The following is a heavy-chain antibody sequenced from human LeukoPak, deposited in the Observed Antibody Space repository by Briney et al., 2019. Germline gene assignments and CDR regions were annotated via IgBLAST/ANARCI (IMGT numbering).Heavy chain of an antibody. D-gene: IGHD2-2*01. J-gene: IGHJ6*02. CDR2: IWYDGSNK. CDR1: GFTFSSYA. CDR3: ARGGAYQLPRKGMDV. Sequence: GGSLRLSCAASGFTFSSYAMHWVRQAPGKGLEWVAVIWYDGSNKYYADSVKGRFTISRDNSKNTLYLQMNSLRAEDTAVYYCARGGAYQLPRKGMDVWGQGTTVTVSS. V-gene: IGHV3-33*08.